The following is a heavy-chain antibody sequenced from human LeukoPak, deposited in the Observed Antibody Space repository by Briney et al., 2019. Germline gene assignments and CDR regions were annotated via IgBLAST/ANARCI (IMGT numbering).Heavy chain of an antibody. J-gene: IGHJ4*02. V-gene: IGHV4-59*01. Sequence: SETLSLTCTVSGGSISSYYWSWIRQPPGKGLEWIGYIYYSGSTNYNPSLTSRVTISVDTSKNQFSLKLSSVTAADTAGYYCARSVVVTAYFDYWGQGTLVTVSS. CDR2: IYYSGST. CDR1: GGSISSYY. D-gene: IGHD2-21*02. CDR3: ARSVVVTAYFDY.